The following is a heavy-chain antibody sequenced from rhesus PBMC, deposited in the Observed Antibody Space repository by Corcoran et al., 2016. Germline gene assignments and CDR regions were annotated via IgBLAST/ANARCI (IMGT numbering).Heavy chain of an antibody. CDR2: IDGKTTST. CDR1: GGPISGYYY. Sequence: QVKLQQWGEGLVKPSETLSLTCAVYGGPISGYYYWSWIRQAPGKGLEWIWNIDGKTTSTHSNPSHRNRVTISQDTTKNQFSRKLRSGTAADKAVYYCASQYSSGWYAANDAFDFWGQGLRVTVSS. V-gene: IGHV4-73*01. J-gene: IGHJ3*01. D-gene: IGHD6-31*01. CDR3: ASQYSSGWYAANDAFDF.